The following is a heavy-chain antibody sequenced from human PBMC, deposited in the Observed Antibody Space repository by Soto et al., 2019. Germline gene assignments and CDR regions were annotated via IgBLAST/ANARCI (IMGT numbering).Heavy chain of an antibody. D-gene: IGHD6-13*01. Sequence: PGGSLRLSCAASGFTCDYYSMHWVRQAPGKGLEWVSLISWDGGSTYYADSVKGRFTISRDNSKNSLYLQMNSLRAEDTALYYCAKDIRTAAGRHYGMDVWGQGTTVTVSS. CDR3: AKDIRTAAGRHYGMDV. J-gene: IGHJ6*02. CDR2: ISWDGGST. CDR1: GFTCDYYS. V-gene: IGHV3-43D*04.